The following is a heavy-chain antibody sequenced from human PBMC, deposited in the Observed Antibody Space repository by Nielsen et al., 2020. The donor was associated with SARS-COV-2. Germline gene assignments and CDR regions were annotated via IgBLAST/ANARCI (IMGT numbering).Heavy chain of an antibody. CDR3: ARDAISAHYGMDV. CDR1: GYTLTGYY. Sequence: ASVKVSCKASGYTLTGYYMHWVRQAPGQGLEWMGWINPSSGGTNYAQKFQGRVTMTRDTSISTAYMELSRLRSDDTAVYYCARDAISAHYGMDVWGQGTTVTVSS. V-gene: IGHV1-2*02. J-gene: IGHJ6*02. D-gene: IGHD2-21*01. CDR2: INPSSGGT.